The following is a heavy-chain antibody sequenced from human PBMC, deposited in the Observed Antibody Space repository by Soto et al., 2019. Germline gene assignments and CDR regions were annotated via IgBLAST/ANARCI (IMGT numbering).Heavy chain of an antibody. CDR3: ARTGYSGSYCDY. CDR2: INAGKGNT. Sequence: QVQLVQSGAEVKKPGASVKVSCKASGYTFTSYAMHWVRQAPGQRLEWMGWINAGKGNTKYSQKFQGRVTITRDTSASTAYMELSSLRSEDTAVYYCARTGYSGSYCDYWGQGTLVTVSS. J-gene: IGHJ4*02. V-gene: IGHV1-3*01. D-gene: IGHD1-26*01. CDR1: GYTFTSYA.